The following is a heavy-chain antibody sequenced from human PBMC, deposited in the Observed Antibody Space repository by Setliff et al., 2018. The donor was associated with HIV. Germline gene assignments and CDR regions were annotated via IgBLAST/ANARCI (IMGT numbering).Heavy chain of an antibody. J-gene: IGHJ3*02. CDR1: GLILSDQF. V-gene: IGHV3-72*01. Sequence: PGGSLSLSCAVSGLILSDQFIDWVRQAPGKGLEWVGRTRSRAYSYTTQYAASVKVRFTISRDDSENSVFLQMNSLKTEDKAMYFCVRASPPFHIWGQGTMVTVSS. CDR3: VRASPPFHI. CDR2: TRSRAYSYTT.